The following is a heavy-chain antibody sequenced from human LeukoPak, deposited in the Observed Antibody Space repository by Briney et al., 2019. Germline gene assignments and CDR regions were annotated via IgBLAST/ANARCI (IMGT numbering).Heavy chain of an antibody. CDR1: GFSLSTSGMC. D-gene: IGHD3-22*01. J-gene: IGHJ4*02. CDR3: ARIRSSYYYDRMLYFDY. Sequence: SGPTLVNPTQTLTLTCTFSGFSLSTSGMCVSWIRQPPGKAQEWLARIDWDDDKYYSTSLKTRLTISKDTSKNQVVLTMTNMDPVDTATYYCARIRSSYYYDRMLYFDYWGQGTLVTVSS. CDR2: IDWDDDK. V-gene: IGHV2-70*11.